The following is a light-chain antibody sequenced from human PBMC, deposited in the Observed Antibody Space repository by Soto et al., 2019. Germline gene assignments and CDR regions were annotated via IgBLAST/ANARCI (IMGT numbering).Light chain of an antibody. J-gene: IGKJ2*01. CDR1: QSVSSSD. V-gene: IGKV3D-20*02. CDR3: QQRINWPPMFT. Sequence: EVVLTQSPGTLSLSPGERATLSCRASQSVSSSDLAWYQQKPGQAPRLLISGASGRATGIPDRFSASGSGTDFTLTISRLEPEDSAVFYCQQRINWPPMFTFGQGTKLEIK. CDR2: GAS.